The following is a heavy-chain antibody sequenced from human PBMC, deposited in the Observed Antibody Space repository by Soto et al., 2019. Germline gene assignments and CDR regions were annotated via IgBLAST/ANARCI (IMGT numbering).Heavy chain of an antibody. V-gene: IGHV3-48*03. CDR3: ARVPTDSYGMDV. Sequence: GGSLRLSCAASGFSFSKYEMNWVRQAPGKGLEWVSYISSSGSTFSYVDSVKGRFTISRDNAKNSLYLQMNSLRAEDTAVYYCARVPTDSYGMDVWGQGTTVTVS. CDR2: ISSSGSTF. J-gene: IGHJ6*02. CDR1: GFSFSKYE.